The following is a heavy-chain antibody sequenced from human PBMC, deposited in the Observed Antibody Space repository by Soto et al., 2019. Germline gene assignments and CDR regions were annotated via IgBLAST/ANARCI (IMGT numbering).Heavy chain of an antibody. J-gene: IGHJ4*02. Sequence: SETLSLTCTVPGGSLSRIGYYWAWVRQHPGKGLEWIGHIFYSGSTTYNPSLESRVTISIDMSKKQFSLDLRSATAADTAVYYCARVYDVWSGYGPFDYWGQGTLVTVSS. D-gene: IGHD3-3*01. V-gene: IGHV4-31*03. CDR1: GGSLSRIGYY. CDR2: IFYSGST. CDR3: ARVYDVWSGYGPFDY.